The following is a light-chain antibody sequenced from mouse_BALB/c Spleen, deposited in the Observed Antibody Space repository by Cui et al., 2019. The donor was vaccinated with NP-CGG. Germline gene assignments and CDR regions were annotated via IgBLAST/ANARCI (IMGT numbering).Light chain of an antibody. V-gene: IGLV1*01. CDR3: ALWYSTHWV. J-gene: IGLJ1*01. Sequence: QGVVTQISALPISPRETLTLSCRSSTGAVTTSNYANWVQEKPDHLFTGLIGGTNNRAPGVPARFSGSLIGDKAALTITGAQTEDEAIYFCALWYSTHWVFGGGTKLTVL. CDR2: GTN. CDR1: TGAVTTSNY.